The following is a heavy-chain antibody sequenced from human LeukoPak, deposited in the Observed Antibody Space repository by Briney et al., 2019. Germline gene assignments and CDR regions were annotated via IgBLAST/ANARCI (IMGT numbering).Heavy chain of an antibody. V-gene: IGHV3-23*01. CDR1: GFTFNTHA. D-gene: IGHD3-10*01. J-gene: IGHJ4*02. CDR2: ITSSGRTP. CDR3: AKGRPNFYETSGSYYKIKGDF. Sequence: PGGSLRLSCEASGFTFNTHAMSWVRQAPGKGLEWVASITSSGRTPYYTDSVKGRFTISRDNSKNILYLQMNSLRGEDTAVYYCAKGRPNFYETSGSYYKIKGDFWGQGSLATVSS.